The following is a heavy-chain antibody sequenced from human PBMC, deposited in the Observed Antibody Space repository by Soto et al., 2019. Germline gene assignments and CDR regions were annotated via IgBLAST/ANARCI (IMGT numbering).Heavy chain of an antibody. CDR3: ARGDPWDYVWGGPRNWFDP. CDR1: GGSISSGGYY. D-gene: IGHD3-16*01. J-gene: IGHJ5*02. V-gene: IGHV4-31*03. CDR2: IYYSGST. Sequence: SETLSLTCTVSGGSISSGGYYWSWIRQHPGKGLEWIGYIYYSGSTYYNPSLKSRVTISVDTSKNQFSLKLSSVTAADTAVYYCARGDPWDYVWGGPRNWFDPWGQGTLVTVSS.